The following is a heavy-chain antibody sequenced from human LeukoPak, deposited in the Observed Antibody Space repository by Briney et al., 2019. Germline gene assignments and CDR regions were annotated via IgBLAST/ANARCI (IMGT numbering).Heavy chain of an antibody. CDR2: ITNSGVTT. V-gene: IGHV3-23*01. J-gene: IGHJ6*02. Sequence: GGSLRLSCTASGFTFSSFAMQWVRQAPGKGLEWVSLITNSGVTTHYVDSVKGRFTISRDNSKSTLYLQLNSLRADDTALYYCAKARLYCSSGTCSDHPATLTGMDVWGQGTTVTVSS. CDR3: AKARLYCSSGTCSDHPATLTGMDV. CDR1: GFTFSSFA. D-gene: IGHD2-15*01.